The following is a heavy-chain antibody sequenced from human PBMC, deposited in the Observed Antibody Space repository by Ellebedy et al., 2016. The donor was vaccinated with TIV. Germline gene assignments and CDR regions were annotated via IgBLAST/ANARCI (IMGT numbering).Heavy chain of an antibody. CDR1: GGSISSYY. CDR2: IYYSGST. CDR3: ARLPTGITGTFYAFDI. Sequence: MPGGSLRLSCTVSGGSISSYYWSRIRQPPGKGLEWIGYIYYSGSTNYNPSLKSRVTISVDTSKNQFSLKLSSVTAADTAVYYCARLPTGITGTFYAFDIWGQGTMVTVSS. D-gene: IGHD1-20*01. J-gene: IGHJ3*02. V-gene: IGHV4-59*01.